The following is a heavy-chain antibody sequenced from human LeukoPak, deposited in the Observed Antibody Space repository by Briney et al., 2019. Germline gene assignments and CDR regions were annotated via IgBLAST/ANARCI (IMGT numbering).Heavy chain of an antibody. CDR1: GGSISSSSYY. V-gene: IGHV4-39*01. J-gene: IGHJ3*02. Sequence: SETLSLTCTVSGGSISSSSYYWGWIRQPPGKRLEWIGSIYYSGSTYYNPSLKSRVTISVDTSKNQFSLKLSSVTAADTAVYYCARLTLSYYDSSDAFDIWGQGTMVTVSS. CDR3: ARLTLSYYDSSDAFDI. CDR2: IYYSGST. D-gene: IGHD3-22*01.